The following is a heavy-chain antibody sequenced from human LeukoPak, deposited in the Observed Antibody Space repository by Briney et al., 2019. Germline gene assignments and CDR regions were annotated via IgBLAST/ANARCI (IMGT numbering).Heavy chain of an antibody. D-gene: IGHD2-8*01. CDR3: AKDFDIVLTVSAAFEY. J-gene: IGHJ4*02. CDR1: GFTFSNYA. CDR2: ISGRGSTT. Sequence: QSGGSLRVSCAASGFTFSNYAMSWVRQAPGKGLEWVSAISGRGSTTYYADSVKGRSTISRDNSENTVHLQMNSLRPEDTAIYYCAKDFDIVLTVSAAFEYWGQGTLVTVSS. V-gene: IGHV3-23*01.